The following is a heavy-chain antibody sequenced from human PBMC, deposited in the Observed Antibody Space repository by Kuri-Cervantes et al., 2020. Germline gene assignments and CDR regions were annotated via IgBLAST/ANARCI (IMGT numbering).Heavy chain of an antibody. Sequence: GGSLRLSCAASGFTFDDYAMHWVRQAPGKGLEWVANIKQDGSEKYYVDSVKGRFIISRDNAKNSLYLQMNSLRAEDTAVYYCARAWRSRIAFDIWGQGTMVTVSS. V-gene: IGHV3-7*01. CDR2: IKQDGSEK. D-gene: IGHD5-24*01. J-gene: IGHJ3*02. CDR3: ARAWRSRIAFDI. CDR1: GFTFDDYA.